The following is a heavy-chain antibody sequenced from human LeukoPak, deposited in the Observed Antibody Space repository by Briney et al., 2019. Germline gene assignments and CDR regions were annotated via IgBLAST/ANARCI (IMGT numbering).Heavy chain of an antibody. CDR2: ISGSGGST. Sequence: GGSLRLSCAASGFTFSSYAMSWVRQAPGKGLEWVSAISGSGGSTYYADSVKGRFTISRDNAKNSLYLQMNSLRAEDTAVYYCARDGRYCGGDCYDDYWGQGTLVTVSS. CDR3: ARDGRYCGGDCYDDY. J-gene: IGHJ4*02. D-gene: IGHD2-21*01. CDR1: GFTFSSYA. V-gene: IGHV3-23*01.